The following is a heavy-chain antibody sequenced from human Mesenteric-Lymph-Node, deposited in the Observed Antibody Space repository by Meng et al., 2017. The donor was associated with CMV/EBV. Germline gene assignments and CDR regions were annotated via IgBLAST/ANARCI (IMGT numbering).Heavy chain of an antibody. D-gene: IGHD5-24*01. CDR3: EKDRSVGWEGYSRSGYNPHDN. CDR1: GFTFNTYG. Sequence: GGSLRLSWEASGFTFNTYGFHWVRQAAGKGLEWVTFIRYDGGKDYYEESVTGRFTISRDNSKNTRYLQLNSLRAEDTAMYYCEKDRSVGWEGYSRSGYNPHDNWGQGTLVTVSS. V-gene: IGHV3-30*02. J-gene: IGHJ4*02. CDR2: IRYDGGKD.